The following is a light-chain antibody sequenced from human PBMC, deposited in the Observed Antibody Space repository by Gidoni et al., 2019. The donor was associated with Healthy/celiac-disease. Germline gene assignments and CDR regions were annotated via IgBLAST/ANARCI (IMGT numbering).Light chain of an antibody. CDR1: QDISHY. J-gene: IGKJ4*01. V-gene: IGKV1-33*01. Sequence: DIQMTPSPSSLSASVGDRVTITCQASQDISHYLNWYQQKPGKAPKLLIYDASNLETGVPSRFSGSGSGTDFTFTISSLQPEDIATYYCQQYDNLPPLTFGGGTKVEIK. CDR3: QQYDNLPPLT. CDR2: DAS.